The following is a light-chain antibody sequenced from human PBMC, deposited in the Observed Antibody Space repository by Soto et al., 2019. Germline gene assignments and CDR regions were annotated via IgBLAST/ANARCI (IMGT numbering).Light chain of an antibody. V-gene: IGKV3-20*01. CDR1: QSVSSTY. CDR2: GAS. CDR3: QRYYISPFP. Sequence: DIVLTQSPGTLSLSPGERATLSCRASQSVSSTYLAWYQQKPGQAPRLLIYGASSRATGIPDRFSGSGSGTDFTLPISRLEPEDFAVYYCQRYYISPFPFGQGTKLEIK. J-gene: IGKJ2*01.